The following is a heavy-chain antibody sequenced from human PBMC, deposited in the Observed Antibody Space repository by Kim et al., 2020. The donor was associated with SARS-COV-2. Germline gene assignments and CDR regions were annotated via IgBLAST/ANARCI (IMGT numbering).Heavy chain of an antibody. D-gene: IGHD3-3*01. J-gene: IGHJ4*02. V-gene: IGHV4-34*01. CDR2: INHSGST. Sequence: SETLSLTCAVYGGSFSGYYWSWIRQPPGKGLEWIGEINHSGSTNYNPSLKSRVTISVDTSKNQFSLKLSSVTAADTAVYYCARGGVVIIGPRFDYWGQGTLVTVSS. CDR3: ARGGVVIIGPRFDY. CDR1: GGSFSGYY.